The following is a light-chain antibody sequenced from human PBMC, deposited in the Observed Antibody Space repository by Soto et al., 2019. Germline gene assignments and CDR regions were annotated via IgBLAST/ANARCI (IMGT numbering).Light chain of an antibody. CDR3: QQFNSYPYT. V-gene: IGKV1-5*03. CDR1: QSVNNK. J-gene: IGKJ2*01. CDR2: KAS. Sequence: DIQMTQSPSTLSAAVGDRVTITCRASQSVNNKLAWYQQTPGKAPKLLIHKASSLESGVPSRFSGSGSGKEFTLTISTLQPDDFATYYCQQFNSYPYTFGQGTKLEIK.